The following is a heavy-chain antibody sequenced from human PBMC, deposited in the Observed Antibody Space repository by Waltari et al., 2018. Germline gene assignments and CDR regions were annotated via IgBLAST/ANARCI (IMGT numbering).Heavy chain of an antibody. CDR1: GGSISSGGYY. Sequence: QVQLQESGPGLVKPSQTLSLTCTVSGGSISSGGYYWSWIRQHPGKGLEWIGYIYYSGSTYYNPSLKSRVTISVDTSKNQFSLKLSSVTAADTAVYYCARGADRYSSGWWYFDYWGQGTLVTVSS. CDR3: ARGADRYSSGWWYFDY. V-gene: IGHV4-31*03. D-gene: IGHD6-19*01. CDR2: IYYSGST. J-gene: IGHJ4*02.